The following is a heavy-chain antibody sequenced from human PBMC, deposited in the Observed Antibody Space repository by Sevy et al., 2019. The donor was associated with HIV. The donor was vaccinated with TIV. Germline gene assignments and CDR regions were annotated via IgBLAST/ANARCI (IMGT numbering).Heavy chain of an antibody. CDR2: IYYIGNT. CDR3: AGENAWGRCYS. Sequence: SETLSLTCTVSGGSITSLYWGWIRQPPGKGLEWIANIYYIGNTNYNPALKSRVTISLDTSKNQFSLRLSSVTAADTAISFGAGENAWGRCYSWGQGTLVTVSS. D-gene: IGHD1-26*01. V-gene: IGHV4-59*08. J-gene: IGHJ4*02. CDR1: GGSITSLY.